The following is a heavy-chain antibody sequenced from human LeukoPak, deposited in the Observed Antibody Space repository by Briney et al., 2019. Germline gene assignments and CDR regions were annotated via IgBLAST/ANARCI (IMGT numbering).Heavy chain of an antibody. D-gene: IGHD6-6*01. CDR1: GFTFSSYG. CDR3: AKSGGLTYSSSLLYYMDV. CDR2: IRYDGSNK. J-gene: IGHJ6*03. Sequence: GGSLRLSCAASGFTFSSYGMHWVRQAPGKGLEWVAFIRYDGSNKYYADSVKGRFTISRDNSKNTLYLQMNSLRAEDTAVYYCAKSGGLTYSSSLLYYMDVWGKGTTVTVSS. V-gene: IGHV3-30*02.